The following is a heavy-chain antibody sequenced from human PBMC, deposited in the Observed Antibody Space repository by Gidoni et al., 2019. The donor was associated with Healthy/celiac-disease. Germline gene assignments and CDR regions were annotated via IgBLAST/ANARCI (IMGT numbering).Heavy chain of an antibody. CDR3: AKDRSWEGGWYLTGCFDY. CDR1: GLPFGSYG. D-gene: IGHD6-19*01. CDR2: IRYDGSNK. J-gene: IGHJ4*02. V-gene: IGHV3-30*02. Sequence: QVQLVESGGGVVQPGGSLRLSCAASGLPFGSYGLHWVCQAPGKGLEWVAFIRYDGSNKYYADSVKGRFTISRDNSKNTLYLQMNSLRAEDTAVYYCAKDRSWEGGWYLTGCFDYWGQGTLVTVSS.